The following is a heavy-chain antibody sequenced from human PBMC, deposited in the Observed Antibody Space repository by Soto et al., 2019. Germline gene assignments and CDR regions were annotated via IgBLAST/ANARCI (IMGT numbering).Heavy chain of an antibody. D-gene: IGHD2-21*02. Sequence: ASVKVSCKASGGTFSSYAISWARQAPGQGLEWMGIINPSGGSTSYAQKFQGRVTMTRDTSTSTVYMELSSLRSEDTAVYYCAREGLTVVTRDFDYWGQGTLVTVSS. J-gene: IGHJ4*02. CDR3: AREGLTVVTRDFDY. CDR2: INPSGGST. CDR1: GGTFSSYA. V-gene: IGHV1-46*01.